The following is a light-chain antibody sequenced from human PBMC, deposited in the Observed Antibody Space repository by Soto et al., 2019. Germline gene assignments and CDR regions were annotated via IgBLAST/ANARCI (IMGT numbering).Light chain of an antibody. V-gene: IGKV3-15*01. Sequence: EIVMTQSPATLSVSPGERVVLSCRASQSVSSNFAWYQQKPGQAPRLLVYGASTRATGIPARFSGSGSGTEFTLTISSLQSEDFAVYYCQHYNNWPPWTFGQGTKVEIK. CDR3: QHYNNWPPWT. CDR1: QSVSSN. J-gene: IGKJ1*01. CDR2: GAS.